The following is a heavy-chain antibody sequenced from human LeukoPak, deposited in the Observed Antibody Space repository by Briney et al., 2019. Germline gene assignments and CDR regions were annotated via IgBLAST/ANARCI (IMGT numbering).Heavy chain of an antibody. V-gene: IGHV3-30*02. CDR3: AKERCGGHVVPAAHDAFDI. D-gene: IGHD2-2*01. CDR1: GFTFSSYG. J-gene: IGHJ3*02. CDR2: VRYDGSNK. Sequence: PGGSLRLSCAASGFTFSSYGMHWVRQAPGKGLEWVAVVRYDGSNKYYADSVKGRFTISRDNSKNTLYLQMNSLRAEDTAVYYCAKERCGGHVVPAAHDAFDIWGQGTMVTVSS.